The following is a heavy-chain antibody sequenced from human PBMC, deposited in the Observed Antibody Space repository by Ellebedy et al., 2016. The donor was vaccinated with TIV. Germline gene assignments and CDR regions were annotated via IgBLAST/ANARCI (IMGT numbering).Heavy chain of an antibody. CDR1: GGTFSSYA. CDR2: IIPIFGTA. D-gene: IGHD2-15*01. J-gene: IGHJ4*02. V-gene: IGHV1-69*13. Sequence: ASVKVSCKASGGTFSSYAISWVRQAPGQGLEWMGGIIPIFGTANYAQKFQGRVTITADESTSTAYMELSSLRSEDTAVYYCARADCSGGSCTPFAVYWGQGTLVTVSS. CDR3: ARADCSGGSCTPFAVY.